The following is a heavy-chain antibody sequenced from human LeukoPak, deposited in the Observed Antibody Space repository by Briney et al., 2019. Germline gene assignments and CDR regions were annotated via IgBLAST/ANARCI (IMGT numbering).Heavy chain of an antibody. D-gene: IGHD1-1*01. Sequence: NPSQTLSLTCTVSGGSISSGSYYWSWIRQPAGKGLEWIGRIYTSGSTNYNPSLKSRVTISVDTSKNQFSLKLSSVTAADTAVYYCASGQLWFDNWGQGTLVTVSS. CDR2: IYTSGST. V-gene: IGHV4-61*02. CDR3: ASGQLWFDN. J-gene: IGHJ5*02. CDR1: GGSISSGSYY.